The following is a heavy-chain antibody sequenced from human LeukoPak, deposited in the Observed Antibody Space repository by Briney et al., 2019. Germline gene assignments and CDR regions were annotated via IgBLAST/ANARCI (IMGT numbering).Heavy chain of an antibody. V-gene: IGHV3-43*02. D-gene: IGHD3-10*01. CDR1: GFIFDDYA. CDR3: TKGRVALVGGAKYAMDV. Sequence: GGSLRLSCAASGFIFDDYAMHWVRQAPGKGLEWVSLITGDGAGTYYEDSVRGRFTISRDNSKNSLYLIMNSLRTEDTALYYCTKGRVALVGGAKYAMDVWGQGTTVTVSS. J-gene: IGHJ6*02. CDR2: ITGDGAGT.